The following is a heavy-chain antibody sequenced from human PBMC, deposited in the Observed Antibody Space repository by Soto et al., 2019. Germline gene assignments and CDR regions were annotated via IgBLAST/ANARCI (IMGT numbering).Heavy chain of an antibody. CDR1: GFSFSSYW. J-gene: IGHJ5*02. D-gene: IGHD1-26*01. CDR2: INSDGSTT. Sequence: EVQLVESGGGLVQPGGSLRLSCAASGFSFSSYWMHWVRQVPAKGLVWVSRINSDGSTTTYADSVKGRFTISRDNAKNTLYLQMNSLRVEDTAVYYCARVLTGSYNWFDPWGQGTLVTVSS. CDR3: ARVLTGSYNWFDP. V-gene: IGHV3-74*01.